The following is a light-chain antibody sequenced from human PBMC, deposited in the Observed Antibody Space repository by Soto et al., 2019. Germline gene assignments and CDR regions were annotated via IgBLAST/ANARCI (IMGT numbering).Light chain of an antibody. CDR1: QDVRKF. J-gene: IGKJ4*01. CDR2: VAS. CDR3: QESSASQLT. V-gene: IGKV1-39*01. Sequence: IQLTQSPSSLSASVGDRVTITCRASQDVRKFLNWYQQRPGKAPKLRINVASVLQVGVPSRFSGSGSGTNFTLTINSLQPEDFATYYCQESSASQLTFGGGTKVEVK.